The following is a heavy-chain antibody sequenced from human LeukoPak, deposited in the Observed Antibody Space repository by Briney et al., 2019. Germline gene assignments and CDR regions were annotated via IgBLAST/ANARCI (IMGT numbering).Heavy chain of an antibody. J-gene: IGHJ4*02. CDR2: IYYSGST. CDR1: GGSISSSSYY. V-gene: IGHV4-39*01. Sequence: SETLSLTCTLSGGSISSSSYYWGWIRQPPGKGLEWIGSIYYSGSTYYNPSLKSRVPISVDTSKNQFSLKLSSVTAADTAVYYCASQGDYGDYWGQGTLVTVSS. CDR3: ASQGDYGDY.